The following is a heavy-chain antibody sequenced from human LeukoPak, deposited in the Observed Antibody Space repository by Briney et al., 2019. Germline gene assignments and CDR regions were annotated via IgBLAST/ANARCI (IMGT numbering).Heavy chain of an antibody. D-gene: IGHD6-13*01. CDR2: ISGNSDNI. CDR1: GFTFSNYA. J-gene: IGHJ4*02. CDR3: AKGEATRSSSWYFDY. V-gene: IGHV3-23*01. Sequence: GGSLRLSCAASGFTFSNYAMSWVRQTPGKGLEWVSGISGNSDNIWYADSVRGRFTISRDNSKSTLYLQMNSLRPEDTAVYYCAKGEATRSSSWYFDYWGQGTLVTVSS.